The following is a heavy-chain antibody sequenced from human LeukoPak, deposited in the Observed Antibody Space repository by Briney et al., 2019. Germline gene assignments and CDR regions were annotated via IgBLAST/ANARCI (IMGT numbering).Heavy chain of an antibody. J-gene: IGHJ4*02. CDR2: INHSGST. CDR3: ARGVTYYYDSSGYSL. V-gene: IGHV4-34*01. D-gene: IGHD3-22*01. Sequence: SETLSLTCAVYGGSFSGYYWSWIRQPPGRGLEWIGEINHSGSTNYNPSLKSRVTISVDTSKNQFSLKLSSVTAADTAVYYCARGVTYYYDSSGYSLWGQGTLVTVSS. CDR1: GGSFSGYY.